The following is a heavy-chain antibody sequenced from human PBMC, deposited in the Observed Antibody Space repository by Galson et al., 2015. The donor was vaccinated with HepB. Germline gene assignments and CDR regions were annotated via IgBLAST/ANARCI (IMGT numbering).Heavy chain of an antibody. Sequence: SVKVSCKASGGTFSSYAISWVRQAPGQGLEWMGGTIPIFGTANYAQKFQGRVTITADKSMSTAYMELSSLRSEDTAVYYCARDSRITGTAYYYYGMDVWGQGTTVTVSS. CDR1: GGTFSSYA. CDR2: TIPIFGTA. V-gene: IGHV1-69*06. D-gene: IGHD1-20*01. J-gene: IGHJ6*02. CDR3: ARDSRITGTAYYYYGMDV.